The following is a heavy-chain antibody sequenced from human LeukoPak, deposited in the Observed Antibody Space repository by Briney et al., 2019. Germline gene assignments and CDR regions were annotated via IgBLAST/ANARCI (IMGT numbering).Heavy chain of an antibody. Sequence: GGSLRLSCVASGFTFSDDGIYWIRREPGGGVGWVSFIRVDRSNKYYPDSVQGRFTISTDNYKTTVNLQMNSLTPEDTAFYYCAKVNSFWFDYWGQGTLVTVSS. CDR3: AKVNSFWFDY. CDR1: GFTFSDDG. V-gene: IGHV3-30*02. CDR2: IRVDRSNK. J-gene: IGHJ4*02. D-gene: IGHD4-23*01.